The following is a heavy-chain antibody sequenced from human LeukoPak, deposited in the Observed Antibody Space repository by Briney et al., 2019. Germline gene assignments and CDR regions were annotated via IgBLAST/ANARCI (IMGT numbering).Heavy chain of an antibody. Sequence: PGGSLRLSCAASGFTFSRYAMNWVRQAPGKELEWVSSISTTSSSSYIHYADSMKGRFTISRDNAKSSLYLQMNSLRAEDTAVYYCARVMAGYSYMDVWGKGTTVTVSS. J-gene: IGHJ6*03. CDR3: ARVMAGYSYMDV. CDR1: GFTFSRYA. D-gene: IGHD3-10*01. CDR2: ISTTSSSSYI. V-gene: IGHV3-21*01.